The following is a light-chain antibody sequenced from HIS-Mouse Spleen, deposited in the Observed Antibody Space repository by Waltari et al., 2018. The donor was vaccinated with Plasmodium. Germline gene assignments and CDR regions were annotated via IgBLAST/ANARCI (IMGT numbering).Light chain of an antibody. CDR3: YSTDSSGNHRV. J-gene: IGLJ3*02. V-gene: IGLV3-10*01. CDR2: EDS. Sequence: SYELTQPPSVSVSPGQTPRTTCPGDALLTKYAYWYQQKSGQAPVLVIYEDSKRPSGIPERFSGSSSGTMATLTISGAQVEDEADYYCYSTDSSGNHRVFGGGTKLTVL. CDR1: ALLTKY.